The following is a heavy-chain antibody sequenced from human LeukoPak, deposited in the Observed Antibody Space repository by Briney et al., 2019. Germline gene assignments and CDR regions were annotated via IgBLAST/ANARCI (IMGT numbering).Heavy chain of an antibody. J-gene: IGHJ4*02. V-gene: IGHV4-31*03. D-gene: IGHD4-17*01. CDR3: VRGTATVTTGDY. CDR2: ISYSGST. CDR1: GGSISSSGYY. Sequence: SQTLSLTCTVSGGSISSSGYYWSWIRQHPGKGLEWIGYISYSGSTYYTPSLKSRVTISVDTSKNQFSLNLSSVTAADTAVYYCVRGTATVTTGDYWGQGTLVTVSS.